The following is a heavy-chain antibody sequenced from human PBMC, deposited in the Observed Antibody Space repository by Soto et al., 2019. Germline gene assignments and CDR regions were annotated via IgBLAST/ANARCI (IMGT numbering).Heavy chain of an antibody. J-gene: IGHJ4*02. CDR1: GDSISSYY. Sequence: QVQLQESGPGLVKPSETLSLTCAVSGDSISSYYCMWIRQPPGKGLESIGYLYYGRSANYNPSIKRRVTLSVDTSTNQCSLRLSSMTAADTAVYYCALRSMAVVPEYWGQGTLVTVSS. V-gene: IGHV4-59*01. D-gene: IGHD2-15*01. CDR3: ALRSMAVVPEY. CDR2: LYYGRSA.